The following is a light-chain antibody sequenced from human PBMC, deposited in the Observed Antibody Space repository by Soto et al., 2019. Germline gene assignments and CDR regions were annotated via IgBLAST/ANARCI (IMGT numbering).Light chain of an antibody. CDR3: ISYTSITTHVV. J-gene: IGLJ2*01. CDR1: NSDIGGYNY. Sequence: QSVLTQPASVSGSPGQSITIPCSGTNSDIGGYNYVSWYQQHPGKAPKLIIYEVSNRPSGVSNRFSGSKSGNTASLTISGLQAEDEAHYYCISYTSITTHVVLGGGTKLTVL. V-gene: IGLV2-14*03. CDR2: EVS.